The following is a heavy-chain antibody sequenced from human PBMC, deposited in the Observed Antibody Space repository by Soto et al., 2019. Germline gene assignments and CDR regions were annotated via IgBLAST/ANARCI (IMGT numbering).Heavy chain of an antibody. CDR1: GGSISSYY. CDR3: ASTWGGVGATLEYFQH. Sequence: SETLSLTCTVSGGSISSYYRSWIRQPPGKGLEWIGYIYYSGSTNYNPSLKSRVTISVDTSKNQFSLKLSSVTAADTAVYYCASTWGGVGATLEYFQHWGQGTLVTVSS. CDR2: IYYSGST. V-gene: IGHV4-59*01. D-gene: IGHD1-26*01. J-gene: IGHJ1*01.